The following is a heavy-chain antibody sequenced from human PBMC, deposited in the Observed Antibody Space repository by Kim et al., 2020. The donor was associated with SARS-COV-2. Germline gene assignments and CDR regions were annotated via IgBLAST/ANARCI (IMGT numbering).Heavy chain of an antibody. CDR1: GFTFSSYW. CDR3: ARGGLGGSYYEGFDI. J-gene: IGHJ3*02. Sequence: GGSLRLSCAASGFTFSSYWMSWVRQAPGKGLEWVANIKQDGSEKYYVDSVKGRFTISRDNAKNSLYLQMNSLRSEDTAVYYCARGGLGGSYYEGFDIWGQGTMVTVSS. CDR2: IKQDGSEK. V-gene: IGHV3-7*01. D-gene: IGHD1-26*01.